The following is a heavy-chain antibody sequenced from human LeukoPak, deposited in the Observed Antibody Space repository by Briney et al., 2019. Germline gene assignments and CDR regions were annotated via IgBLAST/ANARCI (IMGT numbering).Heavy chain of an antibody. Sequence: PSETLSLTCTVSGGSISSYCWSWIRQPPGKGLEWIGYIYYSGSTNYNPSLKSRVTISVDTSKNQFSLKLSSVTAADTAVYYCAREAYGDLLSYFDYWGRGTLVTVSS. CDR2: IYYSGST. J-gene: IGHJ4*02. CDR1: GGSISSYC. CDR3: AREAYGDLLSYFDY. D-gene: IGHD4-17*01. V-gene: IGHV4-59*01.